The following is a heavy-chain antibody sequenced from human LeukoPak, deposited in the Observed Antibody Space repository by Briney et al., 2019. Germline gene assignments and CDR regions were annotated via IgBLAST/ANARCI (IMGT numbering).Heavy chain of an antibody. D-gene: IGHD1-26*01. V-gene: IGHV3-23*01. CDR1: GFTFSGYA. CDR2: ISGSGGST. J-gene: IGHJ4*02. CDR3: AKHGRVGATTGDY. Sequence: GGSLRLSCAASGFTFSGYAMSWVRQAPGKGLEWVSAISGSGGSTYYVDSVKGRFTISRDNSKNTLYLQMNSLRAEDTAVYYCAKHGRVGATTGDYWGQGTLVTVSS.